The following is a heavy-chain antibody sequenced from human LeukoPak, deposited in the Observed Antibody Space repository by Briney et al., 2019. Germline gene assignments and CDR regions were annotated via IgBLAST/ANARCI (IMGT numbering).Heavy chain of an antibody. CDR2: TYYRSKWYN. CDR1: GDSVSSNSAA. J-gene: IGHJ6*02. V-gene: IGHV6-1*01. CDR3: ARDRRRGLLWFGEASYGMDV. D-gene: IGHD3-10*01. Sequence: SQTLSLTCAISGDSVSSNSAAWNWIRQSPSRGLEWLVRTYYRSKWYNDYAVSVKSRITINPDTSKNQFSLQLNSVTPEDTAVYYCARDRRRGLLWFGEASYGMDVWGQGTTVTVSS.